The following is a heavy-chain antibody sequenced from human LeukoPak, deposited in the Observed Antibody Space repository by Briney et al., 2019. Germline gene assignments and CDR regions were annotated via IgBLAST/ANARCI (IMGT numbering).Heavy chain of an antibody. CDR2: IYYSGST. D-gene: IGHD2-2*03. CDR1: GGSISSSSYY. V-gene: IGHV4-39*07. CDR3: ARADGYCSSTSCSPAEFDY. J-gene: IGHJ4*02. Sequence: SETLSLTCTVSGGSISSSSYYWGWIRQPPGKGLEWIGSIYYSGSTYYNPSLKSRVTISVDTSKNQFSLKLSSVTAADTAVYYCARADGYCSSTSCSPAEFDYWGQGTLVTVSS.